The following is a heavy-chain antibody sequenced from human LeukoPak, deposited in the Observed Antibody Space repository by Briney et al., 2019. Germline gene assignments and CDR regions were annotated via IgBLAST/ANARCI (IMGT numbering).Heavy chain of an antibody. CDR1: GGSISSGDYY. V-gene: IGHV4-30-4*01. D-gene: IGHD1-26*01. Sequence: PSETLSLTCTVSGGSISSGDYYWSWIRQPPGKGLEWIGYIYYSGSTYYNPSLKSRVTISVDTSKNQFSLKLSSVTAADTAVYYCAGEPTDGSYFDAFDIWGQGTMVTVSS. J-gene: IGHJ3*02. CDR3: AGEPTDGSYFDAFDI. CDR2: IYYSGST.